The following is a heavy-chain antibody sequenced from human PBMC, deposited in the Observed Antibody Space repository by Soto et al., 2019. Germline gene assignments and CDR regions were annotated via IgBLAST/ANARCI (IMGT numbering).Heavy chain of an antibody. J-gene: IGHJ6*03. D-gene: IGHD3-3*01. V-gene: IGHV1-46*01. CDR2: INPSGGST. Sequence: ASVKVSCKASGYTFTSYYMHWVRQAPGQGLEWMGIINPSGGSTSYAQKFQGRVTMTRDTSTSTVYMELSSLRSEDTAVYYCARLIRSWSGYYGDAYYYYYMDVWGKGTTVTVSS. CDR1: GYTFTSYY. CDR3: ARLIRSWSGYYGDAYYYYYMDV.